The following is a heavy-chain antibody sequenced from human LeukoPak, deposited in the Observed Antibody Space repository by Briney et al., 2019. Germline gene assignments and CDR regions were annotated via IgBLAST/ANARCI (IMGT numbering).Heavy chain of an antibody. CDR1: GGSISSSSYY. V-gene: IGHV4-39*07. CDR3: ARPRHQASDFDY. CDR2: IYYSGST. Sequence: SETLSLTCTVSGGSISSSSYYWGWIRQPPGKGLEWIGSIYYSGSTYYNPSLKSRVTISVDTSKNQFSLKLSSVTAADTAVYYCARPRHQASDFDYWGQGTLVTVSS. J-gene: IGHJ4*02.